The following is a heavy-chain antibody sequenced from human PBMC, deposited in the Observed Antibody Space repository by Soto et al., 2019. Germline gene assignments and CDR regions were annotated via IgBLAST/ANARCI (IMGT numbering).Heavy chain of an antibody. V-gene: IGHV1-18*01. CDR2: ISAYNGNT. D-gene: IGHD2-2*01. Sequence: QVQLVQSGAEVKKPGASVKVSCKASGYTFTSYGISWVRQAPGQGLEWMGWISAYNGNTNYAQKLQGRGTMTTDTSTSTAYMELRSLRSDDTAVYYCARWDIVVVPAAMPFDYWGQGTLVTVSS. J-gene: IGHJ4*02. CDR1: GYTFTSYG. CDR3: ARWDIVVVPAAMPFDY.